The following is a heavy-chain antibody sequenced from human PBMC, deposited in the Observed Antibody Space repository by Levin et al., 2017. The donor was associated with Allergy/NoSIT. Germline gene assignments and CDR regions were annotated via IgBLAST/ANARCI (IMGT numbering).Heavy chain of an antibody. Sequence: GGSLRLSCAASGFSFDDYTMHWVRQAPGKGLEWVSIISWDGGSTYYADSVKGRFTISRDNSKNSLYLQMNSLRTEDTALYYCAKGLGYYGSGSYADYWGQGTLVTVSS. V-gene: IGHV3-43*01. J-gene: IGHJ4*02. CDR1: GFSFDDYT. D-gene: IGHD3-10*01. CDR2: ISWDGGST. CDR3: AKGLGYYGSGSYADY.